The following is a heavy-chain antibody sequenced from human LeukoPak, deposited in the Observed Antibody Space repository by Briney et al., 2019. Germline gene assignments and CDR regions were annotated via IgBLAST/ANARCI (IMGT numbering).Heavy chain of an antibody. D-gene: IGHD3-10*01. CDR1: GGSISSYY. J-gene: IGHJ6*02. Sequence: SETLSLTCTVSGGSISSYYWNWIRQPPGEGLEWIGYIYYGGSTNYNPSLKSRVTISVDTSKNQFSLKLNSVTAADTAVYYCARSLQYNNNNYFYYGMDVWGQGTTVTVSS. V-gene: IGHV4-59*01. CDR3: ARSLQYNNNNYFYYGMDV. CDR2: IYYGGST.